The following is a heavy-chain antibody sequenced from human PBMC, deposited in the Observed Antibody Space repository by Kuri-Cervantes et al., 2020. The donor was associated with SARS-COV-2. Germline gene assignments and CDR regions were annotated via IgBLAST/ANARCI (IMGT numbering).Heavy chain of an antibody. J-gene: IGHJ4*02. CDR3: ARGGSSYSSSWFDYYFDY. CDR1: GGAFRRFG. Sequence: SVKVSCKASGGAFRRFGISWVRQAPGQGLEYVGGIIPIFGKTNFAQKFQGRVTFSTDESTSTAYMELSSLRSEDTAVYYCARGGSSYSSSWFDYYFDYWGQGTLVTVSS. D-gene: IGHD6-13*01. V-gene: IGHV1-69*05. CDR2: IIPIFGKT.